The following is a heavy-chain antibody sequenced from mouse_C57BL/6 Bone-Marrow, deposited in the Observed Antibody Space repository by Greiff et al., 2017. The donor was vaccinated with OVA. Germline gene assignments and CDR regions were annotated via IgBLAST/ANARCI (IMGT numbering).Heavy chain of an antibody. J-gene: IGHJ4*01. CDR3: ARGAFMDY. Sequence: VQLQQPGAELVMPGASVKLSCKASGYTFTSYWLHFLTPRPGPGLSWIGEIDPSDSYTNYNQKFKGKSTLTVDKSSSTAYMQLSSLTSEDSAVYYCARGAFMDYWGQGTSVTVSS. CDR1: GYTFTSYW. V-gene: IGHV1-69*01. CDR2: IDPSDSYT.